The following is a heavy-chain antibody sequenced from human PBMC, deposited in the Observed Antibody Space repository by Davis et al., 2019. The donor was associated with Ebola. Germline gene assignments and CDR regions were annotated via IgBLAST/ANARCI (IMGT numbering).Heavy chain of an antibody. Sequence: MPSETLSLTCNVSGGSISRYYWSWIRQPPGKGLEWIGYIYYSGSTNYNPSLKSRVTISVDTSKNQFSLKLSSVTAADTAVYYCARDRKYSGSYYFDYWGQGTLVTVSS. V-gene: IGHV4-59*01. J-gene: IGHJ4*02. CDR1: GGSISRYY. CDR3: ARDRKYSGSYYFDY. CDR2: IYYSGST. D-gene: IGHD1-26*01.